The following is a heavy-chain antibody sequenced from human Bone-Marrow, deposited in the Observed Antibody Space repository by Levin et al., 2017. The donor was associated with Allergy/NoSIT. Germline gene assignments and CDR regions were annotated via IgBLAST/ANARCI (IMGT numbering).Heavy chain of an antibody. V-gene: IGHV3-21*01. J-gene: IGHJ4*01. CDR2: ISGSSSYI. D-gene: IGHD1-1*01. CDR3: TRDLTNLNPADDY. CDR1: GFTFSTYG. Sequence: GGSLRLSCAASGFTFSTYGMNWVRQAPGKGLEWVSYISGSSSYIYYADSVKARFTISRDNAKDSLFLQINSLRAEDTAVYYCTRDLTNLNPADDYWGQGTLVTVSS.